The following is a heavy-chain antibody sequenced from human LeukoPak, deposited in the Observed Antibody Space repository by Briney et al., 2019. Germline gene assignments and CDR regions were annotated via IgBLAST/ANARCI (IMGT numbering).Heavy chain of an antibody. Sequence: SETLSLTCAVYGGSFSGCYWSWIRQPPGKGLEWIGEINHSGSTNYNPSLKSRVTMSVDTSKNQFSLKLSSVTAADTAVYYCARGRIRFTIFGVARDAFDIWGQGTMVTVSS. CDR3: ARGRIRFTIFGVARDAFDI. J-gene: IGHJ3*02. V-gene: IGHV4-34*01. CDR2: INHSGST. D-gene: IGHD3-3*01. CDR1: GGSFSGCY.